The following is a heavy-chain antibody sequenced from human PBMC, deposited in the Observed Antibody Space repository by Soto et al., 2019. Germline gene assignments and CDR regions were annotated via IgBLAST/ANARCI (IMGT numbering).Heavy chain of an antibody. J-gene: IGHJ6*02. CDR3: ARDRRGRAAGVIYYYGMEV. V-gene: IGHV4-34*01. Sequence: QVQLQQWGAGLLKPSETLSLTCAVYGGSFSGYYWSWIRQPPGKGLEWIGEISHSGSTNYNPSFEIRVSISLDAAKNQGSLKLTSVTAADTAIYYCARDRRGRAAGVIYYYGMEVWGQGTSVTVSS. CDR1: GGSFSGYY. D-gene: IGHD6-13*01. CDR2: ISHSGST.